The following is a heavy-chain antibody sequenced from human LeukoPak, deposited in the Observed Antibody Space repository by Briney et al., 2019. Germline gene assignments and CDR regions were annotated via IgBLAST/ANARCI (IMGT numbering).Heavy chain of an antibody. V-gene: IGHV1-2*02. CDR2: INPNSGGT. J-gene: IGHJ4*02. CDR3: ARDFDEQPNPPLVQNDY. CDR1: GYTFTGYY. D-gene: IGHD6-13*01. Sequence: GASVKVSCKASGYTFTGYYMHWVRQAPGQGLEWMGWINPNSGGTNYAQKFQGRVTMTRDTSISTAYMKLRSLRSDDTAVYYCARDFDEQPNPPLVQNDYWGQGTLVTVSS.